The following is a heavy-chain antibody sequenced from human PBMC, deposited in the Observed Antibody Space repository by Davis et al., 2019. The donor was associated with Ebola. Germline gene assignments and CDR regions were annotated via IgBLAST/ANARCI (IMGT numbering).Heavy chain of an antibody. V-gene: IGHV3-15*01. CDR1: GFTFSNAW. Sequence: GESLKISCAASGFTFSNAWMSWVRQAPGKGLEWVGRIKSKTDGGTTDYAAPVKGRFTISRDDSKNTLYLQMNSLRAEDTAVYYCAREDGGATFPWGQGTLVTVSS. CDR3: AREDGGATFP. CDR2: IKSKTDGGTT. J-gene: IGHJ4*02. D-gene: IGHD1-26*01.